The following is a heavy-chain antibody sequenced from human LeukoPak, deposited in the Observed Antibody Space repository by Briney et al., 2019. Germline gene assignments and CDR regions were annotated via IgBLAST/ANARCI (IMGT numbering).Heavy chain of an antibody. D-gene: IGHD3-16*01. CDR1: GFXFSSYG. CDR3: AKDPMITSGYFDY. Sequence: GGSLRLSCAASGFXFSSYGIHWVRQAPGKGLEWVAVISYDGSNKYYADSVKGRFTISRDNSKNTLYLQMNSLRAEDTAVYYCAKDPMITSGYFDYWGQGTLVTVSS. J-gene: IGHJ4*02. CDR2: ISYDGSNK. V-gene: IGHV3-30*18.